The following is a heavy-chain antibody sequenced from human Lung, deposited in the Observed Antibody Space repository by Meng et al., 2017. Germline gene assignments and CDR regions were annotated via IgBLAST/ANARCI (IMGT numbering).Heavy chain of an antibody. CDR2: ISSSGSTI. V-gene: IGHV3-11*01. Sequence: QVQLVESGGGLVKPGGYLRRSCAASGCTLRDYYMSWIGQAPGKGVEWVSYISSSGSTIYYADSVKGRFTISRDNAKNSLYLQMNSLRAEDTAVYYCARDISGPVGYFDYWGQGTLVTVSS. CDR1: GCTLRDYY. CDR3: ARDISGPVGYFDY. J-gene: IGHJ4*02. D-gene: IGHD1-20*01.